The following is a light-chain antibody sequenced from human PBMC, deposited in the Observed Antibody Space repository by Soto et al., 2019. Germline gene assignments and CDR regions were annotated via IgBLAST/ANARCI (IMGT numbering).Light chain of an antibody. J-gene: IGLJ1*01. V-gene: IGLV2-14*03. Sequence: QSVLTQPASVSGSPGQSITISCTGTISDVGGYNYVSWYQQHPGKAPKLMIFDVSNRPSGVSNRFSGSKSGYTASLPFFGLQAEDEADYYCSSYTRRSIYVFGTGTKVTVL. CDR3: SSYTRRSIYV. CDR1: ISDVGGYNY. CDR2: DVS.